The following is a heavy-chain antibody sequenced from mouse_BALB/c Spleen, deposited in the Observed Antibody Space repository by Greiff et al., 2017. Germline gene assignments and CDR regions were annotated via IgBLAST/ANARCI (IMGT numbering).Heavy chain of an antibody. V-gene: IGHV1-54*01. CDR3: ARSDGYQAFAY. Sequence: VQLQQSGAELVRPGTSVKVSCKASGYAFTNYLIEWVKQRPGQGLEWIGVINPGSGGTNYNEKFKGKATLTADKSSSTAYMQLSSLTSDDSAVYFCARSDGYQAFAYWGQGTLVTVSA. J-gene: IGHJ3*01. D-gene: IGHD2-3*01. CDR1: GYAFTNYL. CDR2: INPGSGGT.